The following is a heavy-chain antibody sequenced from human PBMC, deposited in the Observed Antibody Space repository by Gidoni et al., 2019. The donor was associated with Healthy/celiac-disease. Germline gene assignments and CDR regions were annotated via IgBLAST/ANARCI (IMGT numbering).Heavy chain of an antibody. V-gene: IGHV4-34*01. CDR3: ARGPTNPMIQHSDAFDI. CDR2: INHSGST. D-gene: IGHD3-22*01. J-gene: IGHJ3*02. Sequence: QVQLQQWGAGLLKPSETLSLTCAVYGGSFSGYYWGWIRQPPGKGLEWSGEINHSGSTNYNPSLKSRVTISVDTSKNQFSLKLSSVTAADTAVYYCARGPTNPMIQHSDAFDIWGQGTMVTVSS. CDR1: GGSFSGYY.